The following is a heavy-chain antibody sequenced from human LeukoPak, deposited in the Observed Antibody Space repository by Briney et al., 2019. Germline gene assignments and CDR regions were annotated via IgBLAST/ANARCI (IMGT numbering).Heavy chain of an antibody. Sequence: PGGSLRLSCAASGFTFSSYSMNWVRQAPRKGLEWVSYISSSSSTIYYADSVKGRFTISRDNAKNSLYLQMNSLRAEDTAVYYCARDTPQGTMVRGDPDYWGQGTLVTVSS. CDR3: ARDTPQGTMVRGDPDY. CDR2: ISSSSSTI. J-gene: IGHJ4*02. D-gene: IGHD3-10*01. V-gene: IGHV3-48*01. CDR1: GFTFSSYS.